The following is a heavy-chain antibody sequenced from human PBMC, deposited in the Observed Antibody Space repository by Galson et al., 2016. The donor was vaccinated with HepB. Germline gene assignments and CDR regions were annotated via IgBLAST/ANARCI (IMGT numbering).Heavy chain of an antibody. J-gene: IGHJ4*02. CDR3: SRDRDPADY. CDR1: GFIFGNYA. Sequence: SLRLSCAGSGFIFGNYAVSWFRQAPGKGLEWVGFIRGKAFGGTTHYAASVRDRFIISRDDSRSIAYLHMNSLRAEDTAVYYCSRDRDPADYWGQGTLVIVSS. V-gene: IGHV3-49*03. CDR2: IRGKAFGGTT.